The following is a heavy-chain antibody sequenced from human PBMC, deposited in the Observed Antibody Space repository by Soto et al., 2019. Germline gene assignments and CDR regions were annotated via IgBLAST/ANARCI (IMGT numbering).Heavy chain of an antibody. CDR2: MNPNSGNT. J-gene: IGHJ6*03. CDR3: ACGTDDYYHYFMDV. CDR1: GYTFTSYD. D-gene: IGHD4-4*01. Sequence: ASVKVSCKASGYTFTSYDINWVRQATGQGLEWMGWMNPNSGNTGYAQKFQGRVTMTRNTSISTAYMELSSLRSEDTAVYYCACGTDDYYHYFMDVWGKGTTVIVSS. V-gene: IGHV1-8*01.